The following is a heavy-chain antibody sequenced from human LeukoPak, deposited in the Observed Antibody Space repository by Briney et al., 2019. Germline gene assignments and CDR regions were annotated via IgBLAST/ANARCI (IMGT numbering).Heavy chain of an antibody. CDR3: ASGGDYDY. CDR2: INHSGST. J-gene: IGHJ4*02. V-gene: IGHV4-34*01. CDR1: GGSFSGYY. Sequence: SETLSLTCAVYGGSFSGYYWSWIRQPPGKGLEWIGEINHSGSTNYNPSLKSRVTISVDTSKNQFSLKLSSVTVADTAVYYCASGGDYDYWGQGTLVTVSS.